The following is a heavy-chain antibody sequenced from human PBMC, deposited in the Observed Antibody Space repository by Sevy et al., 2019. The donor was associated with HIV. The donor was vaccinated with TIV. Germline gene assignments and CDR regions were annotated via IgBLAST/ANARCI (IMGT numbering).Heavy chain of an antibody. CDR2: IYPGDSDT. V-gene: IGHV5-51*01. CDR3: ARRPPVVIGAFDI. J-gene: IGHJ3*02. Sequence: GESLKISCKGSGYSFTSYWIGWVRQMPGKGLEWMGIIYPGDSDTRYSPSFQGQVTISADKSISTAYLQWSSLKASDTATYYCARRPPVVIGAFDIWGQGTMVTVSS. CDR1: GYSFTSYW. D-gene: IGHD3-22*01.